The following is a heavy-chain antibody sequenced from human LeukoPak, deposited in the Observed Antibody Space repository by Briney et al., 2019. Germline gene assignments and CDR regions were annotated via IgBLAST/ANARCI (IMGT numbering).Heavy chain of an antibody. Sequence: PRASVKVSCKASGGTFSSYAISWVRQAPGQGLEWMGGIIPIFGTANYAQKFQGRVTITADKSTSTAYMELSSLRSEDTAVYYCVVAAAGNYFDYWDQGTLVTVSS. CDR1: GGTFSSYA. D-gene: IGHD6-13*01. V-gene: IGHV1-69*06. CDR2: IIPIFGTA. CDR3: VVAAAGNYFDY. J-gene: IGHJ4*02.